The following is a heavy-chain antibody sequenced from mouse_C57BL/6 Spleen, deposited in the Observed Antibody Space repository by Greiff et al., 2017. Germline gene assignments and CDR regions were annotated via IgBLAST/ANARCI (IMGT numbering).Heavy chain of an antibody. J-gene: IGHJ4*01. CDR1: GYTFTSYW. CDR2: IHPNSGST. Sequence: QVQLQQPGAELVKPGASVKLSCKASGYTFTSYWMHWVKQRPGQGLEWIGMIHPNSGSTNYNEKFKGKATLTVDKSSSTAYMQLSSLTSEDSAVYDCARRNYYYCRSLYYAMDYWGQGTSVTVAS. V-gene: IGHV1-64*01. CDR3: ARRNYYYCRSLYYAMDY. D-gene: IGHD1-1*01.